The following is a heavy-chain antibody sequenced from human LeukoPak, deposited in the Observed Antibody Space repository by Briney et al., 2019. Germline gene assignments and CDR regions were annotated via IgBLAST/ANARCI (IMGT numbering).Heavy chain of an antibody. J-gene: IGHJ6*03. V-gene: IGHV1-2*02. CDR2: INPNSGGT. D-gene: IGHD6-19*01. CDR3: ARADSGWSPYYFYYMDV. CDR1: GYTFTGYY. Sequence: ASVKVSCKASGYTFTGYYMHWVRQAPGQGLEWMGWINPNSGGTNYAQKFQGRVTMTRDTSISTAYMELSRLRSDDTAVYYCARADSGWSPYYFYYMDVWGKGTTVTVSS.